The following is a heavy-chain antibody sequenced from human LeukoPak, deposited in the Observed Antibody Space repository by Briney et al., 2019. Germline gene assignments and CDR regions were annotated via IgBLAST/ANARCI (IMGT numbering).Heavy chain of an antibody. D-gene: IGHD6-19*01. Sequence: GGSLRLSCAASGFTFSSYEMNWVRQAPGKGLEWVSYISSSGSTIYYADSVKGRFTISRDNAKNSLYLQMNSLRAEDTAVYYCARDALVAGTDFDYWGQGTLVTVSS. CDR1: GFTFSSYE. V-gene: IGHV3-48*03. CDR3: ARDALVAGTDFDY. CDR2: ISSSGSTI. J-gene: IGHJ4*02.